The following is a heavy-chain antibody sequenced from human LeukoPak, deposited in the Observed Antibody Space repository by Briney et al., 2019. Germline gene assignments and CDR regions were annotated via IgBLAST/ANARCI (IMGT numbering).Heavy chain of an antibody. CDR2: IYTSGST. CDR1: GDSISSGDYY. CDR3: ARGSADFDY. J-gene: IGHJ4*02. Sequence: PSETLSLTCTVSGDSISSGDYYWSWIRQPAGKGLEWIGRIYTSGSTNYNPSLKSRVTMSVDTSKNQFSLKLSSVTAADTAVYYCARGSADFDYWGQGTLVTVSS. V-gene: IGHV4-61*02.